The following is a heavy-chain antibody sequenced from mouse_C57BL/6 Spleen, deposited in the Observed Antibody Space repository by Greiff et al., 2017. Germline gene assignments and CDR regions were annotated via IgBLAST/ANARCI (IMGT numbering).Heavy chain of an antibody. Sequence: VHVKQSGPELVKPGASVKISCKASGYSFTGYYMNWVKQSPEKSLEWIGEINPSTGGTTYNQKFKAKATLTVDKSSSTAYMQLKSLTSEDSAVYYCARRGDYDPYYFDYWGQGTTLTVSS. CDR2: INPSTGGT. V-gene: IGHV1-42*01. CDR3: ARRGDYDPYYFDY. CDR1: GYSFTGYY. J-gene: IGHJ2*01. D-gene: IGHD2-4*01.